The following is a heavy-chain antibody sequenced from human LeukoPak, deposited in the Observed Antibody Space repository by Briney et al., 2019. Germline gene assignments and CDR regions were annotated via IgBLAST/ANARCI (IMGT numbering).Heavy chain of an antibody. V-gene: IGHV4-59*01. CDR2: IYYSGST. CDR3: AREHHYYDSSGYPHYYYYMDV. CDR1: GGSISSYY. D-gene: IGHD3-22*01. Sequence: SETLSLTCTVSGGSISSYYWSWIRQPPGKGLEWIGYIYYSGSTNYNPSLKSRVTISVDTSKNQFSLKLSSVTAADTAVYYCAREHHYYDSSGYPHYYYYMDVWGKGTTVTVSS. J-gene: IGHJ6*03.